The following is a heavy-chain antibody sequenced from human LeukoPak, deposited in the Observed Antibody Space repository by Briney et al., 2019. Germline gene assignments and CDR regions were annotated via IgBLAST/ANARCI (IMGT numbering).Heavy chain of an antibody. CDR1: GFTFSSYG. CDR2: IRYDGSNK. CDR3: TRLYASGWYGDYFDY. Sequence: GGSLRLSCAASGFTFSSYGMHWVRQAPGKGLEWVAFIRYDGSNKYYADSVKGRFTISRDNSKNTLYLQMNSLRAEDTAVYYCTRLYASGWYGDYFDYWGQGTLVTVSS. J-gene: IGHJ4*02. D-gene: IGHD6-19*01. V-gene: IGHV3-30*02.